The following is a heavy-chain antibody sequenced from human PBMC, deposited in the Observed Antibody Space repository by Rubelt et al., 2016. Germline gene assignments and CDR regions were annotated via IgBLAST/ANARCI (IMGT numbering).Heavy chain of an antibody. CDR2: IYYSGTT. D-gene: IGHD1-26*01. CDR3: ARQLYSGSYYIDY. V-gene: IGHV4-34*01. Sequence: QVQLQQWGAGLLKPSETLSLTCAVYGGSFSGHFWSWIRQPPGKGLEWIGSIYYSGTTYYNPSLESRVTMSVDTSNNQFSLKLSSVTAADTALYYCARQLYSGSYYIDYWGQGTLVTVSS. J-gene: IGHJ4*02. CDR1: GGSFSGHF.